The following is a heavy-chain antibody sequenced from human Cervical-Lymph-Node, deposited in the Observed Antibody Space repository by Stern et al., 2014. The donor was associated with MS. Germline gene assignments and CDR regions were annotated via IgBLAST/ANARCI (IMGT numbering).Heavy chain of an antibody. CDR2: IYYSGST. CDR3: ARSSGGSGYYYGMDV. V-gene: IGHV4-31*03. Sequence: VQLVESGPGLVKPSQTLSLTCTVSGGSISSGGYYWSWIRQHPGKGLEXIGYIYYSGSTYYNPSLKSRVTISVDTSKNQFSLKLSSVTAADTAVYYCARSSGGSGYYYGMDVWGQGTTVTVSS. J-gene: IGHJ6*02. CDR1: GGSISSGGYY. D-gene: IGHD2-15*01.